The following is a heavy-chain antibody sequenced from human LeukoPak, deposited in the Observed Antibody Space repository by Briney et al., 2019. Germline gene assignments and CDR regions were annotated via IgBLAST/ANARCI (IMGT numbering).Heavy chain of an antibody. CDR3: AKDARWLVPSL. CDR1: GFTFSSYG. V-gene: IGHV3-30*18. Sequence: GGSLRLSCAASGFTFSSYGMHWVRQAPGKGLEWVAVISYDGSNKYYADSVKGRFTISRDNSKNTLYLQMNSLRAEDTAVYYCAKDARWLVPSLWGQGTLVTVSS. D-gene: IGHD6-19*01. CDR2: ISYDGSNK. J-gene: IGHJ4*02.